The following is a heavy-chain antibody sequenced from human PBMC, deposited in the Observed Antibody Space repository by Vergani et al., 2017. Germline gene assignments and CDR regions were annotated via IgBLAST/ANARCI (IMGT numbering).Heavy chain of an antibody. D-gene: IGHD1-1*01. CDR2: IYPADSDT. CDR1: EYSFGNDW. J-gene: IGHJ4*02. CDR3: ARHTTYTDS. V-gene: IGHV5-51*01. Sequence: EVELVQSAPEMRKPGESLKISCKGSEYSFGNDWIGWVRQMPGKGLEWMGIIYPADSDTRYSPSFQGQVTISADKSISTAFLQWDSLKASDTALYYCARHTTYTDSWGQGTLVTVSS.